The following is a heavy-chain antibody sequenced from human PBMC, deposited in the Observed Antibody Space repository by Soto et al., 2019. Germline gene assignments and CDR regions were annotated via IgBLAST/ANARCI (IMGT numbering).Heavy chain of an antibody. CDR1: GLTFSTSW. D-gene: IGHD6-19*01. J-gene: IGHJ3*01. CDR2: IHPAGNVQ. CDR3: ASVNTPFAFDL. V-gene: IGHV3-7*01. Sequence: VQLVESGGGLVQPGESLRLSCTASGLTFSTSWLTWVRQAPGEGLEWVSNIHPAGNVQHYADSVKERFNISRDKPKNSVFLHMSGVRVEDTAVYYCASVNTPFAFDLWGQGTMVTVSS.